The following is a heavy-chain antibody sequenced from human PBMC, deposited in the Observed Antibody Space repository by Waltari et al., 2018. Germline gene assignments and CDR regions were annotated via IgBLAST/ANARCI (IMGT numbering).Heavy chain of an antibody. CDR2: MNPNSGNT. D-gene: IGHD1-26*01. V-gene: IGHV1-8*01. CDR1: GHTCTSHD. CDR3: ARGPRGLVGADY. J-gene: IGHJ4*02. Sequence: QVQLVQSGAEVKTPGASVKVSCKASGHTCTSHDTNWVRQATGQGLEWMGWMNPNSGNTGYAQKFQGRVTMTRNTSISTAYMELSSLRSEDTAVYCCARGPRGLVGADYWGQGTLVTVSS.